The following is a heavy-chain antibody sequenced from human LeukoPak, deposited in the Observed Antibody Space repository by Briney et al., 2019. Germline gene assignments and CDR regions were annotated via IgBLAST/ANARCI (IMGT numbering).Heavy chain of an antibody. D-gene: IGHD3-10*01. CDR3: ARDGMPYYYGSGSYYIPTYYYMDV. J-gene: IGHJ6*03. CDR2: INTNTGNP. Sequence: ASVKVSCKASGYTFTSYAMNWVRQAPGQGLEWMGWINTNTGNPTYAQGFTGRFVFSLDTSVSTAYLQISSLKAEDTAVYYCARDGMPYYYGSGSYYIPTYYYMDVWGKGTTVTVSS. CDR1: GYTFTSYA. V-gene: IGHV7-4-1*02.